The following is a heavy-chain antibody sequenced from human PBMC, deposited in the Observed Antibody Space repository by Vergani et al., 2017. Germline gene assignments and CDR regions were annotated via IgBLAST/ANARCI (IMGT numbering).Heavy chain of an antibody. Sequence: EVQLVESGGGLVQPGGSLRLSCAASGFTFSSYSMNWVRQAPGKGLEWVSYISSSSSTIYYADSVKGRFTISRDNAKNSLYLQMNSLRAEDTAVYYCARTEYGSGSQNWFDPWGQGTLVTVSS. CDR3: ARTEYGSGSQNWFDP. J-gene: IGHJ5*02. CDR2: ISSSSSTI. D-gene: IGHD3-10*01. V-gene: IGHV3-48*01. CDR1: GFTFSSYS.